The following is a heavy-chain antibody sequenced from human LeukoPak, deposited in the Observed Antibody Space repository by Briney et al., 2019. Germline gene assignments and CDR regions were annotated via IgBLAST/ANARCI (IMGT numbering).Heavy chain of an antibody. CDR2: FYYGRST. V-gene: IGHV4-39*07. J-gene: IGHJ5*02. D-gene: IGHD3-22*01. CDR1: GGSIIDSGYH. CDR3: ARDSALYYYDSSGYYYGYNWFDP. Sequence: SETLSLTCTVSGGSIIDSGYHWGWIRQPPGKGLEWIGSFYYGRSTYYNPSLKSRVTISVDTSKNQFSLKLSSVTAADTAVYYCARDSALYYYDSSGYYYGYNWFDPWGQGTLVTVSS.